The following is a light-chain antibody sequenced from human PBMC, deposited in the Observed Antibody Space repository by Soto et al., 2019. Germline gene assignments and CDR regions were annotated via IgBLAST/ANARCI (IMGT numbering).Light chain of an antibody. J-gene: IGKJ4*01. CDR2: DAS. V-gene: IGKV3-15*01. CDR3: QQYNNWPPLT. Sequence: MTQSPATLSVSPGERATLSCRASQFLGSNLAWYQQKPGEAPRLLMYDASSRATGIPARFSGSGSGTACAITISSLQSEDFAIYYCQQYNNWPPLTCGGGTKVEIK. CDR1: QFLGSN.